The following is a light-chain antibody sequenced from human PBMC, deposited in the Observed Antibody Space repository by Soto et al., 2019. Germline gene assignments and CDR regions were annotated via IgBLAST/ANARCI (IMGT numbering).Light chain of an antibody. V-gene: IGKV3-11*01. CDR3: QQRSNWPLT. Sequence: EIVLTQSPATLSLSPGERATRACRASQSVSSYLAWYQQRPGQAPRLLIYDASSRATDIPARFSGSGSGTDFTLTISSLEPEDFAVYYRQQRSNWPLTFGGGTKVEIK. CDR1: QSVSSY. CDR2: DAS. J-gene: IGKJ4*01.